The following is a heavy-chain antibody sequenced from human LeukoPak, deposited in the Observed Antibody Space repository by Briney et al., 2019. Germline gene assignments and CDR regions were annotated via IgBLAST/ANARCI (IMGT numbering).Heavy chain of an antibody. CDR3: ARSGIQLWTGYFDY. V-gene: IGHV3-30-3*01. CDR1: AFTFSSYA. Sequence: PGGSLRLSCAASAFTFSSYAMHWVRQAPGKGLEWVAVISYDGSNKYYADSVKGRFTISRDNSKNTLYLQMNSLRAEDTAVYYCARSGIQLWTGYFDYWGQGTLVTVSS. D-gene: IGHD5-18*01. J-gene: IGHJ4*02. CDR2: ISYDGSNK.